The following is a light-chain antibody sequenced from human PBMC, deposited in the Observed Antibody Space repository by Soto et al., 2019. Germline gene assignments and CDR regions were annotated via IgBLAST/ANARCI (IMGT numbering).Light chain of an antibody. V-gene: IGKV3-20*01. J-gene: IGKJ1*01. CDR1: QSVSSSY. CDR2: GTS. CDR3: QQYGIASCT. Sequence: EIVLTQSPGTLSLSPGERATLSCRASQSVSSSYLAWYQQKPGQAPRLLIYGTSSRATAIPDRFSGSGSGTDFTLTISRLEPEEFAVYYCQQYGIASCTFGQGT.